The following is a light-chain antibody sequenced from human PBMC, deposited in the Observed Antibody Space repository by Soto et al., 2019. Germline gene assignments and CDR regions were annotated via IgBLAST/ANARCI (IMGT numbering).Light chain of an antibody. CDR2: ANT. CDR1: GSNIGAGYD. J-gene: IGLJ2*01. Sequence: QSALTQPPSVSGAPGQRVTISCTGTGSNIGAGYDIHWYRQFPGTAPKLLIYANTHRPSGVPDRFSGFKSGTSASLAISGLQAEDEADYYCQSFDSSLSGFVAFGGGTKLTVL. CDR3: QSFDSSLSGFVA. V-gene: IGLV1-40*01.